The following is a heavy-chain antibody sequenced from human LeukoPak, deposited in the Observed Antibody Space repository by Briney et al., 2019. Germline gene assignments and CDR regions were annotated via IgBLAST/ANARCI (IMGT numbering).Heavy chain of an antibody. V-gene: IGHV3-23*01. D-gene: IGHD6-13*01. CDR2: ISGSGGST. CDR1: GFTFSSYA. CDR3: AKSTSSWYETFDY. J-gene: IGHJ4*02. Sequence: GGSLRLSCAASGFTFSSYAMSWVRQAPGKGLEWVSGISGSGGSTDYEDSVKGRFTISRDNSKNTLYLQMSSLRAEDTAVYYCAKSTSSWYETFDYWGQGTLVTVSS.